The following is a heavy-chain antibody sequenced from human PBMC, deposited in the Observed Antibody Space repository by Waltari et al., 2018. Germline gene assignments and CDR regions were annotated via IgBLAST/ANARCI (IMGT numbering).Heavy chain of an antibody. CDR1: GFTYSMYW. V-gene: IGHV3-74*01. Sequence: EVQLVESGGGLVQPGGSLRLSCAASGFTYSMYWMHWVRQAPGKGVVWVSRSNSDGSSTSYADSVKGRFTISKDNAKNTVYLQMNSLRAEDTAIYYCARGARRTTVTTGWWYFDLWGRGTLITVSS. CDR2: SNSDGSST. J-gene: IGHJ2*01. D-gene: IGHD4-17*01. CDR3: ARGARRTTVTTGWWYFDL.